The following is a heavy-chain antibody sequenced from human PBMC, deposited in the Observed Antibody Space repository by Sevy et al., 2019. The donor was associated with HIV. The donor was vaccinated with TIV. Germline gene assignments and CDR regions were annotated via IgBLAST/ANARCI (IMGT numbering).Heavy chain of an antibody. Sequence: GGSLRLSCIGSGFSFSYYGIHWVRQAPGKGLDWVALISHDGISEYYADSVKGRFTISRDNSKNTVYLEMNSLRNEDTAIYFCANAYSGSYSHSYLYALDVWGQGTTVTVS. J-gene: IGHJ6*02. V-gene: IGHV3-30*18. D-gene: IGHD1-26*01. CDR1: GFSFSYYG. CDR3: ANAYSGSYSHSYLYALDV. CDR2: ISHDGISE.